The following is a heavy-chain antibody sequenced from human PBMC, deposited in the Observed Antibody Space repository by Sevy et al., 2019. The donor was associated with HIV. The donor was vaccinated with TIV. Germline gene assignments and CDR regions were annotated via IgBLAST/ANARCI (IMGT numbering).Heavy chain of an antibody. J-gene: IGHJ4*02. V-gene: IGHV3-23*01. CDR2: ISGSGGST. CDR3: AKDRWGFIGYVWGSYRLEFDY. D-gene: IGHD3-16*02. Sequence: GGSLRLSCAASGFTFSSYAMSWVRQAPGKGLEWVSAISGSGGSTYYADSVKGRFTISRDNSKNTLYLQMNSLRAEDTAVYCCAKDRWGFIGYVWGSYRLEFDYWGQGTLVTVS. CDR1: GFTFSSYA.